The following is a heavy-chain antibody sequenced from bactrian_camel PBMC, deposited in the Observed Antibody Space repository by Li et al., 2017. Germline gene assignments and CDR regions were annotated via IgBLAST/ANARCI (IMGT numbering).Heavy chain of an antibody. CDR3: VSEAGWGMGWPRRCDGH. CDR2: IDSDGRS. V-gene: IGHV3S53*01. Sequence: HVQLVESGGGSVQAGGSLRLSCVASGYIHSTYCMGWFRQALGKEREDVARIDSDGRSIIADSVKGRSTISRDNAKNTLYLQMNSLKPEDTAMYYCVSEAGWGMGWPRRCDGHWGQGTQVTVS. CDR1: GYIHSTYC. J-gene: IGHJ4*01. D-gene: IGHD5*01.